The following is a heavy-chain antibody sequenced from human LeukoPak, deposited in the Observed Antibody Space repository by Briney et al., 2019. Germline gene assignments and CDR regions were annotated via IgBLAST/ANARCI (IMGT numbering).Heavy chain of an antibody. J-gene: IGHJ4*02. D-gene: IGHD6-6*01. CDR1: GFSFSGHW. V-gene: IGHV3-74*01. CDR2: ISPTGSTT. CDR3: ARGPNSNWSGLDF. Sequence: GGSLRLSCTASGFSFSGHWMHWARQLPGKGLVWVSRISPTGSTTSYADPVKGRFTVSRDNAKNTLYLQVNNLRAEDTAVYYCARGPNSNWSGLDFWGQGTLLTVSS.